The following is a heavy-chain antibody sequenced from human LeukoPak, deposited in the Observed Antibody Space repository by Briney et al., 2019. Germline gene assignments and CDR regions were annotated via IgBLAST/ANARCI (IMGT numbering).Heavy chain of an antibody. Sequence: SGGSLRLSCAGSGFTFSGSWMHWVRHVPGKGLVWVARIDTDGSSTVYADSVKGRFTLSRDNAKNTLYLQMNSLRAEDTAVYYCARGGMGSNGYVNYYYYNMDVWGEGTAVTVSS. D-gene: IGHD5-18*01. V-gene: IGHV3-74*01. CDR1: GFTFSGSW. CDR2: IDTDGSST. J-gene: IGHJ6*03. CDR3: ARGGMGSNGYVNYYYYNMDV.